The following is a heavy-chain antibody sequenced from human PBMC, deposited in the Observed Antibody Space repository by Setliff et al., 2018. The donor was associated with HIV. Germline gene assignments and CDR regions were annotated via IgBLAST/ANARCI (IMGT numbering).Heavy chain of an antibody. Sequence: ASVKVSCKASGYTFTSFGISWVRQAPGQGLEWMGRVSAYNGNTDHAQRLQGRVTMTTDTSTRTAYMELSSLRSEDTAMYYCSRSRNLDYWGQGTLVTVSS. V-gene: IGHV1-18*01. CDR3: SRSRNLDY. CDR1: GYTFTSFG. J-gene: IGHJ4*02. D-gene: IGHD4-4*01. CDR2: VSAYNGNT.